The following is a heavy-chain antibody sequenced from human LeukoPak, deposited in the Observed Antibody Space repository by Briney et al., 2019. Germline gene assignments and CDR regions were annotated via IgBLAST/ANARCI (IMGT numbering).Heavy chain of an antibody. V-gene: IGHV1-2*02. CDR3: ARGRHIVVVPAADLYIDY. D-gene: IGHD2-2*01. Sequence: ASVNDSRQACGYTFTGYFMHWVRPAPGQGLAWVGWINPHYGGTNYAEKFQGRVSLTRDTSISTAYMELSRLRSDDTAVYYFARGRHIVVVPAADLYIDYWGQGTLVTVSS. J-gene: IGHJ4*02. CDR2: INPHYGGT. CDR1: GYTFTGYF.